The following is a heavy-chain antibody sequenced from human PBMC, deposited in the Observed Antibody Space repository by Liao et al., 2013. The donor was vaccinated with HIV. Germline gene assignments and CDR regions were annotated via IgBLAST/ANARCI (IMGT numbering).Heavy chain of an antibody. V-gene: IGHV4-34*02. CDR2: INQSGTS. CDR3: ARVHLGLRRGNWLDP. D-gene: IGHD3-10*01. J-gene: IGHJ5*02. CDR1: GESFSDHR. Sequence: QVQQQQWGARLLKPSETLSLTCDVDGESFSDHRWSWVRQPPGKVMEWIGEINQSGTSDYNPSLKSRITISVDTSKRQFSLSLTSVTAADTAVYYCARVHLGLRRGNWLDPSEPGNPSHRLL.